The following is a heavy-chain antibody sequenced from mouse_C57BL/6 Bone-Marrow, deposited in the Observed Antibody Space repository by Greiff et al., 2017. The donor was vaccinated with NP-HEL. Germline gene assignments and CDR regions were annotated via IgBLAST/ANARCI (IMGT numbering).Heavy chain of an antibody. Sequence: QVQLKESGPGILQPSQTLSLTCSFSGFSLSTFGMGVGWIRQPSGKGLEWLAHIWWDDDKYYNPALKSRLTISKDTSKNQVFLKIANVDTADTATYYCARIRTTVVAPAGFAYWGQGTLVTVSA. V-gene: IGHV8-8*01. CDR2: IWWDDDK. CDR1: GFSLSTFGMG. CDR3: ARIRTTVVAPAGFAY. J-gene: IGHJ3*01. D-gene: IGHD1-1*01.